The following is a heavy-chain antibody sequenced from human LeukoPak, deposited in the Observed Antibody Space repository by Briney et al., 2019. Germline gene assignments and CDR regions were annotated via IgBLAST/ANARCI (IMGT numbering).Heavy chain of an antibody. J-gene: IGHJ6*03. CDR2: INHSGST. D-gene: IGHD3-3*01. CDR1: GGSLSGYY. CDR3: ASRKDFWSGRYYYYYMDV. Sequence: SETLSLTCAVYGGSLSGYYWSWIRQPPGKGLEWIGEINHSGSTNYNPSLKSRVTISVDTSKNQFSLKLSSVTAADTAVYYCASRKDFWSGRYYYYYMDVWGKGTTVTVSS. V-gene: IGHV4-34*01.